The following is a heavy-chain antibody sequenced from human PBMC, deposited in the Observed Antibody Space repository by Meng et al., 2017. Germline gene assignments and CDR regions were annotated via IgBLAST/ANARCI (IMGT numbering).Heavy chain of an antibody. CDR3: TTFVDTAMVYDFDY. CDR2: IKSKTDGGTT. J-gene: IGHJ4*02. CDR1: GFTFSSYS. D-gene: IGHD5-18*01. Sequence: GESLKISCAASGFTFSSYSMNWVRQAPGKGLEWVGRIKSKTDGGTTDYAAPVKGRFTISRDDSKNTLYLQMNSLKTEDTAVYYCTTFVDTAMVYDFDYWGQGTLVTVSS. V-gene: IGHV3-15*01.